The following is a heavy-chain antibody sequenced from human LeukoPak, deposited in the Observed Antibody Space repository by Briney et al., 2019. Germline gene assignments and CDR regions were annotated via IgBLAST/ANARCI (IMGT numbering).Heavy chain of an antibody. CDR3: ARHGPTESFRANFDY. CDR1: GGSISSYY. J-gene: IGHJ4*02. Sequence: PSETLSLTCTVSGGSISSYYWSWIRQPPGKGLEWIGYIYYSGSTNYNPSLKSLVTISVDTSKNQFSLKLSSVTAADTAVYYCARHGPTESFRANFDYWGQGTLVTVSS. V-gene: IGHV4-59*08. D-gene: IGHD1-14*01. CDR2: IYYSGST.